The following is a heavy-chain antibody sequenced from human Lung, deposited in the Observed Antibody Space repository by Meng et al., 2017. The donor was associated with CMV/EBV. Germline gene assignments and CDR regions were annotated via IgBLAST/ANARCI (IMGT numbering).Heavy chain of an antibody. V-gene: IGHV3-21*01. CDR2: ITSRSSNT. D-gene: IGHD1-26*01. Sequence: SXVASGFTFSGYSMNWVRQTPGKGLEWVSSITSRSSNTYYSDSVKGRFTISRDNAKNSLYLQMKSLRDEDTAVYYCARDLIRGVVGARPRGPGDLWXHGTLVTVSS. J-gene: IGHJ4*01. CDR3: ARDLIRGVVGARPRGPGDL. CDR1: GFTFSGYS.